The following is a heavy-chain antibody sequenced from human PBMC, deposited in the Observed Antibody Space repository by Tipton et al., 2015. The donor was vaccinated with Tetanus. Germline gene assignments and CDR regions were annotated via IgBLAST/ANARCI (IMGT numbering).Heavy chain of an antibody. CDR3: ARGVTDGYNRRFDY. D-gene: IGHD5-24*01. CDR1: RGPISXXX. V-gene: IGHV4-4*07. CDR2: ISNGXX. J-gene: IGHJ4*02. Sequence: TLSLTCTVSRGPISXXXWXXXXQPXXKGLEWIGHISNGXXXYPPSXKSRVTLSVDTSKNEFSLKLRSVTAADTAVYYCARGVTDGYNRRFDYWGRGTLVAVSP.